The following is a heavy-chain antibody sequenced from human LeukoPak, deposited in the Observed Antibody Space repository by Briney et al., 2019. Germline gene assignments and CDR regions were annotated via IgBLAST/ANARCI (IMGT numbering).Heavy chain of an antibody. CDR2: ISSSSSYI. J-gene: IGHJ6*03. CDR3: ARERTPAMGIVSYYYMDV. D-gene: IGHD5-18*01. V-gene: IGHV3-21*01. CDR1: GFTFSSYS. Sequence: DPGGSLRLSCAASGFTFSSYSMNWVRQAPGKGLEWVSSISSSSSYIYYADSVKGRFTISRDNAKNSLYLQMNSLRAEDTAVYYCARERTPAMGIVSYYYMDVWGKGTTVTVSS.